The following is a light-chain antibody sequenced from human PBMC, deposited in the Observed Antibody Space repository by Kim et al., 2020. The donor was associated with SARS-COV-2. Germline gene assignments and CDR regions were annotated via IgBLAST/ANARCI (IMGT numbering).Light chain of an antibody. CDR1: QSLSTNY. V-gene: IGKV3-20*01. CDR3: QQYGSLPIT. CDR2: DAS. Sequence: SPGERATLSCRASQSLSTNYLAWYQQKPGQAPRLLIYDASSRATGIPDRFSASGSGPDFTLTISRLEPEDFAVYYCQQYGSLPITFGQGTRLEIK. J-gene: IGKJ5*01.